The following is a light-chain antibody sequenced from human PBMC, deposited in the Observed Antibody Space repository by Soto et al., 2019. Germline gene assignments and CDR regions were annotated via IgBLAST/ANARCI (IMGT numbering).Light chain of an antibody. CDR3: QQYARPPFA. V-gene: IGKV3-15*01. CDR1: QSINTN. CDR2: AAS. Sequence: EIVMTQSPATLSVSPGERATLSCRASQSINTNLAWYQQKPGQAPRLLIYAASTRATGLPARFSGSGSGTEFTLTISRLEPEDFAVYYCQQYARPPFAFGQGTKVEIK. J-gene: IGKJ2*01.